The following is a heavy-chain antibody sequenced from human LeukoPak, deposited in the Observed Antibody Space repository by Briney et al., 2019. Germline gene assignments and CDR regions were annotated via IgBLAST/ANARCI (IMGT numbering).Heavy chain of an antibody. J-gene: IGHJ4*02. D-gene: IGHD1-20*01. CDR3: ATGKGITGTTGGFDY. CDR2: MNPNSGNT. V-gene: IGHV1-8*03. Sequence: ASVKVSCKASGYTFTSYDINLVRQATGQGLEWMGWMNPNSGNTGYAQKFQGRVTITRNTSISTAYMELSSLRSEDTAVYYCATGKGITGTTGGFDYWGQRTLVTVSS. CDR1: GYTFTSYD.